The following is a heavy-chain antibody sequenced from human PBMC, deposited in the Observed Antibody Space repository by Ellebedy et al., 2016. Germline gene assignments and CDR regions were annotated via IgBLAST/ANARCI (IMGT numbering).Heavy chain of an antibody. J-gene: IGHJ4*02. CDR1: GFTFSNYA. Sequence: GESLKISXAASGFTFSNYAMNWVRQAPGKGLEWVSYISSSSSTIYYADSVKGRFTISRDNAKNSLYLQMNSLRDEDTAVYYCARSYDSSGYYDFDYWGQGTLVTVSS. V-gene: IGHV3-48*02. CDR3: ARSYDSSGYYDFDY. CDR2: ISSSSSTI. D-gene: IGHD3-22*01.